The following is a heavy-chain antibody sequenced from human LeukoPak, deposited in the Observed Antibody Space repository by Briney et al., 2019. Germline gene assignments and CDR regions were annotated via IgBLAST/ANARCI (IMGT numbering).Heavy chain of an antibody. J-gene: IGHJ5*02. CDR1: GGSISSSSYY. V-gene: IGHV4-39*07. CDR2: INHSGST. CDR3: ASAPYCGGDCYSCWFDP. D-gene: IGHD2-21*02. Sequence: PSETLSLTCTVSGGSISSSSYYWGWIRQPPGKGLEWIGEINHSGSTNYNPSLKSRVAISVDTSKNQFSLKLSSVTAADTAVYYCASAPYCGGDCYSCWFDPWGQGTLVTVSS.